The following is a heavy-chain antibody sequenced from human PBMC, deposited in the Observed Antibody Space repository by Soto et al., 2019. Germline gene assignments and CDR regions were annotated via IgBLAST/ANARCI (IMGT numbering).Heavy chain of an antibody. J-gene: IGHJ4*02. CDR3: ARDSFRRYFDRDDRNFDY. CDR2: ISAYNGNT. CDR1: GYTFTSYG. D-gene: IGHD3-9*01. V-gene: IGHV1-18*01. Sequence: QVQLVQSGAEVKKPGASVKVSCKASGYTFTSYGISWVRQAPGQGLEWMGWISAYNGNTNYAQKLQGSVTMTTYTSTSTAYMELRSLRSDDTAVYYCARDSFRRYFDRDDRNFDYWGQGTLVTVSS.